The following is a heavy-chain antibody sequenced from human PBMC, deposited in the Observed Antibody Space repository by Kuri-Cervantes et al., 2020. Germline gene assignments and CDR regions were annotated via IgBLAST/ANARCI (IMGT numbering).Heavy chain of an antibody. CDR1: GGSIGFDGYS. Sequence: SETLSLTCAVSGGSIGFDGYSWSWIRQPPGKGLEWIGYMYHSGSTYYNPSLKSRVTISIDTSQNQFSLKLSSVTAADTAVYYCARVFVEAAASTQTFDPWGQGTLVTVSS. CDR2: MYHSGST. V-gene: IGHV4-30-2*01. CDR3: ARVFVEAAASTQTFDP. J-gene: IGHJ5*02. D-gene: IGHD6-13*01.